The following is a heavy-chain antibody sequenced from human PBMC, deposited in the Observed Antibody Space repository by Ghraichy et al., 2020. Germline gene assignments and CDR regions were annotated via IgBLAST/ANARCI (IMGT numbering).Heavy chain of an antibody. CDR1: DFTVGNNY. V-gene: IGHV3-53*01. D-gene: IGHD3-10*01. Sequence: GGSLRLSCAASDFTVGNNYMNWVRQAPGKGLEWVAIIYSGGAIYYADSVKGRFTISRDSSKNTLDLQMNSLRAEDTAIYYCARAPYGPHWGQGTLVTVSS. J-gene: IGHJ4*02. CDR2: IYSGGAI. CDR3: ARAPYGPH.